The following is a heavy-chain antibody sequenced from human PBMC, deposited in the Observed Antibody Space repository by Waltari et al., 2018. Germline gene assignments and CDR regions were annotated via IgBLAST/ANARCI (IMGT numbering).Heavy chain of an antibody. V-gene: IGHV1-8*01. CDR2: MNPNSGNT. CDR3: ARGRSYGSLWPPHYYYYGMDV. J-gene: IGHJ6*02. CDR1: GYTFTSYA. Sequence: QVQLVQSGAEVKKPGASVKVSCKASGYTFTSYAINWVRPATGQGPEWMGWMNPNSGNTGYAQKFQGRVTMTRNTSQSTAYMELGSLRSEDTAVYYCARGRSYGSLWPPHYYYYGMDVWGQGTTVTVSS. D-gene: IGHD5-18*01.